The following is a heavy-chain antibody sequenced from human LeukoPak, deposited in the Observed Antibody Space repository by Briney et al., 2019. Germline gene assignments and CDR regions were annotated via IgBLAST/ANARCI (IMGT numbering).Heavy chain of an antibody. CDR3: AKDDYYDRPYYFDY. CDR1: GFTFSSYA. D-gene: IGHD3-22*01. CDR2: ISGSGGST. Sequence: PGGPLRLTCAASGFTFSSYAMSWVRQAPGKGLEWVSAISGSGGSTYYADSVKGRFTISRDNSKNTLYLQMNSLRAEDTAVYYCAKDDYYDRPYYFDYWGQGTLVTVSS. V-gene: IGHV3-23*01. J-gene: IGHJ4*02.